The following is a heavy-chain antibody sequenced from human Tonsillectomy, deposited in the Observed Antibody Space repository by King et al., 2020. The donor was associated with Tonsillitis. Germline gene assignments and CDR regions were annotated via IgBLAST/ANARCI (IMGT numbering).Heavy chain of an antibody. CDR1: GGSLNNNNYY. V-gene: IGHV4-39*01. J-gene: IGHJ4*02. D-gene: IGHD3-16*02. CDR2: IYYSRST. CDR3: ARLRYDYFWGSYRYPFDY. Sequence: QLQESGPGLVKPSETLSLTCTVSGGSLNNNNYYWGWIRQPPGKGLEWIGCIYYSRSTYYNPPPKSRVTISVEPSKNQFSLKLSSVTAADTAVYYCARLRYDYFWGSYRYPFDYWGQGTLVTVSS.